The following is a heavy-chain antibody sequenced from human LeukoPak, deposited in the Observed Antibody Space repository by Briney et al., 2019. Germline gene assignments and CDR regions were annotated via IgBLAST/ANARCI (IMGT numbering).Heavy chain of an antibody. D-gene: IGHD2-15*01. CDR3: ARGPGRVAATYFDY. Sequence: PSETLSLTCAVSGGSISSGGYSWSWIRQPPGKGLESIGYIYHSGSTYYNPSLKSRVTISVDRSKNQFSLKLSSVTAADTAVYYCARGPGRVAATYFDYWGQGTLVTVSS. J-gene: IGHJ4*02. CDR1: GGSISSGGYS. V-gene: IGHV4-30-2*01. CDR2: IYHSGST.